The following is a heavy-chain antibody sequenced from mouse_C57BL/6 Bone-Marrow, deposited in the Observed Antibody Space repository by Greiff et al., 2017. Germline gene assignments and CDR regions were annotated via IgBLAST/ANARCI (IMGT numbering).Heavy chain of an antibody. CDR1: GYTFTSYN. J-gene: IGHJ3*01. D-gene: IGHD1-1*01. V-gene: IGHV1-12*01. Sequence: LQESGAELVRPGASVQMSCKASGYTFTSYNMHWVKQTPRQGLEWIGAIYPGNGDTSYNQKFKGKATLTVDTSSSTAYMQLSSLTSEDSAVYFCSRTLTYYGSSRGDLAYGGQGTLVTVSA. CDR2: IYPGNGDT. CDR3: SRTLTYYGSSRGDLAY.